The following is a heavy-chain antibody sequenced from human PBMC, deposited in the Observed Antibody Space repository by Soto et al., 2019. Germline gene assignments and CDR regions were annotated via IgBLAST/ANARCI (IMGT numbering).Heavy chain of an antibody. CDR1: GGSISSYY. CDR3: AREGSVFYYYMDV. Sequence: QVQLQESGPGLVKPSETLSLTCTVSGGSISSYYWSWIRQPPGKGLEWIGYIYYSGFTNYNPSLKSRVTISVDTSKNQISLNLSSVTAADTAVYYCAREGSVFYYYMDVWGKGTTVTVSS. CDR2: IYYSGFT. V-gene: IGHV4-59*01. J-gene: IGHJ6*03. D-gene: IGHD2-15*01.